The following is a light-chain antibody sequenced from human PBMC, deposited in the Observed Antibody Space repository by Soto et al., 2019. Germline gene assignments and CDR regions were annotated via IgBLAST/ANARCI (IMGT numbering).Light chain of an antibody. J-gene: IGKJ1*01. CDR1: QGISTY. CDR2: AAS. CDR3: QHYNSYSEA. Sequence: DIQLTQSPSFLSASAGDRVTITCRASQGISTYLAWYQQKPGKAPKLLIYAASTLLRGVPSRFSGSGSGSEFTLTICSLLPDDFATYYCQHYNSYSEASGQGTKVDIK. V-gene: IGKV1-9*01.